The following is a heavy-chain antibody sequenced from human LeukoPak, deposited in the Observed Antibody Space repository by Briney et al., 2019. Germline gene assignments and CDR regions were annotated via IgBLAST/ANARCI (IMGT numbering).Heavy chain of an antibody. CDR2: IYYSGST. D-gene: IGHD6-13*01. V-gene: IGHV4-59*02. CDR3: ARVTGYRIEDYFDY. CDR1: GGSVSDYY. Sequence: PSETLSLTCTISGGSVSDYYWSWIRQSPGKGLEWIGYIYYSGSTNYNPSLKSRVTISVETSKNEFSLKLRSVTAADTAVYYCARVTGYRIEDYFDYWGQGTLVTVSS. J-gene: IGHJ4*02.